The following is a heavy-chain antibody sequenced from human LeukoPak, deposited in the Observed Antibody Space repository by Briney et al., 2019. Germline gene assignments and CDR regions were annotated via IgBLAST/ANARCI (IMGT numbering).Heavy chain of an antibody. J-gene: IGHJ4*02. D-gene: IGHD6-13*01. CDR3: AIDTSSWSAIFDY. CDR2: IYYSGNT. Sequence: SETLSLTCTVSGGSISSSSYYWGWIRQLPGKGLEWIGSIYYSGNTYYNPSLKSRVTISVDTSKNQFSLKLSSVTAADTAVYYCAIDTSSWSAIFDYWGQGTLVTVSS. CDR1: GGSISSSSYY. V-gene: IGHV4-39*07.